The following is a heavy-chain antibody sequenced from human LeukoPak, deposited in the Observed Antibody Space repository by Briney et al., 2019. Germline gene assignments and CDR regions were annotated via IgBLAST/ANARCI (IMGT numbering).Heavy chain of an antibody. V-gene: IGHV5-51*01. CDR2: IHAGGSDS. Sequence: GESLKISCEASGFSFSDYWIGWVRQLPGKALEWMGIIHAGGSDSRYSTSFQGQVIISADKSINTAYLQWSSLKASDTAVYYCARRQAYRSRGILYYYMDVWGKGTAVTVSS. D-gene: IGHD6-13*01. J-gene: IGHJ6*03. CDR1: GFSFSDYW. CDR3: ARRQAYRSRGILYYYMDV.